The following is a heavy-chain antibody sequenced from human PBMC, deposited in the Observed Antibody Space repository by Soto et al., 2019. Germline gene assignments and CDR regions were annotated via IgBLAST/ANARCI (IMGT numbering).Heavy chain of an antibody. J-gene: IGHJ4*02. Sequence: GVLRLSCAASGFTFSSYAMSWVRQAPGKGLEWVSAISGSGGSTYYADSVKGRFTISRDNSKNTLYLQMNSLRAEDTAVYYCAKDGPFPYSSGWDPISAHYFDSWGQGNLVTISS. CDR2: ISGSGGST. CDR3: AKDGPFPYSSGWDPISAHYFDS. D-gene: IGHD6-19*01. V-gene: IGHV3-23*01. CDR1: GFTFSSYA.